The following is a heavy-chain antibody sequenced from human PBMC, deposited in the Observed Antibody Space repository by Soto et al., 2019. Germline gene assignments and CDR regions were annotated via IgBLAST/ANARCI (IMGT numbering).Heavy chain of an antibody. CDR3: AKFSSGYYFDY. V-gene: IGHV1-46*03. Sequence: ASVKVSCKASGYTFTSYYMHWVRQAPGQGLEWMGIINPSGGSTSYAQKFQGRVTMTRDTSTSTVYMELSSLRSEDTAVYYCAKFSSGYYFDYWGQGTLVTVSS. CDR1: GYTFTSYY. CDR2: INPSGGST. D-gene: IGHD3-10*01. J-gene: IGHJ4*02.